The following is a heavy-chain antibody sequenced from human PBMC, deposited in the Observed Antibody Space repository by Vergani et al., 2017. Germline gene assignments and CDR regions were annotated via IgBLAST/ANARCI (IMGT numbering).Heavy chain of an antibody. Sequence: EVQLVESGGGLVQPGGSLRLSCAASGFTFSSYEMNWVRQAPGKGLEWVSYISSSSSYIYYADSVKGRFTISRDNAKNSLYLQMNSLRAEDTAVYYCASGLYCSSTSCHTVDYWGQGTLVTVSS. J-gene: IGHJ4*02. CDR2: ISSSSSYI. V-gene: IGHV3-48*03. CDR3: ASGLYCSSTSCHTVDY. CDR1: GFTFSSYE. D-gene: IGHD2-2*02.